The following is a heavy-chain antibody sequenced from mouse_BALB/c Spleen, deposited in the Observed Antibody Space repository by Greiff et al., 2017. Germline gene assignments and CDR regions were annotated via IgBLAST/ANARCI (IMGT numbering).Heavy chain of an antibody. CDR3: ATTVPSSYWYFDV. Sequence: QVQLQQSGAELAKPGASVKMSCKASGYTFTSYWMHWVKQRPGQGLEWIGYINPSTGYTEYNQKFKDKATLTADKSSSTAYMQLSSLTSEDSAVYDCATTVPSSYWYFDVWGAGTTVTVSS. CDR1: GYTFTSYW. J-gene: IGHJ1*01. CDR2: INPSTGYT. V-gene: IGHV1-7*01. D-gene: IGHD1-1*01.